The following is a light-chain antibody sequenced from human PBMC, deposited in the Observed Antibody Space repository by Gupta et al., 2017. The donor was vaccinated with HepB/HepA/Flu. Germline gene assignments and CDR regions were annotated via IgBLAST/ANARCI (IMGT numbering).Light chain of an antibody. CDR3: QTWGSGIGYA. J-gene: IGLJ1*01. V-gene: IGLV4-69*01. Sequence: QLVLTQSPSASASLGASVKLTCTLSSGHSSYAIAWHQQHPEKGPRYLMRISSDGSHTKGDGIPDRFSGSSSGAERYLTISSLQSEDEADYYCQTWGSGIGYAFGTGTKVTVL. CDR2: ISSDGSH. CDR1: SGHSSYA.